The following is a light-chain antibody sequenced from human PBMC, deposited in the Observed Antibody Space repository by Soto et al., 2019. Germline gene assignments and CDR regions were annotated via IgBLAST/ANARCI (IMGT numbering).Light chain of an antibody. CDR3: QSYDSDIVV. Sequence: NFMLTQPHSVSESPGKTVTISCTGSGGSIASNYVQWYQQRPGSAPSTVIYENNQRPSGVPDRVSGSIDSSSNSASLTISGLKPEDEADYYCQSYDSDIVVFGGGTKLTVL. J-gene: IGLJ2*01. CDR1: GGSIASNY. V-gene: IGLV6-57*02. CDR2: ENN.